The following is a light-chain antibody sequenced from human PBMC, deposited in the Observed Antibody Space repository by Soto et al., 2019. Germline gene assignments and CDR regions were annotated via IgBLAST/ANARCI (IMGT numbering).Light chain of an antibody. CDR1: SSDVGGYNY. CDR3: SSYTSSSTPLYV. J-gene: IGLJ1*01. CDR2: DVS. V-gene: IGLV2-14*01. Sequence: QSALTQPASVSGSPGQSITISCTGTSSDVGGYNYVSWYQQHPGKAPKVMIYDVSNRPSGVSNRFSGSKSGNTASLTISGLQAEDEADYYCSSYTSSSTPLYVFGTGTKLTVL.